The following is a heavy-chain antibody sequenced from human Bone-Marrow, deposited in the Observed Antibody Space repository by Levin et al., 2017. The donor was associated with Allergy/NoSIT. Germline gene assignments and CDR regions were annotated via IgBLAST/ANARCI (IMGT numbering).Heavy chain of an antibody. D-gene: IGHD3-3*01. Sequence: GGSLRLSCAASGFTFSSYAMSWVRQAPGKGLEWLSVVGGSGSPTYYADSVKGRFTISRDNSKNTLYLQLNSLRAEATAVYYCAPGRSGSHCFDNWGQGTPVTVSS. V-gene: IGHV3-23*05. CDR3: APGRSGSHCFDN. J-gene: IGHJ4*02. CDR1: GFTFSSYA. CDR2: VGGSGSPT.